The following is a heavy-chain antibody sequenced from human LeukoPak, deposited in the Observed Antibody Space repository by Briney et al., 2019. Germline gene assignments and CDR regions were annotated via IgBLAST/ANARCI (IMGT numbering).Heavy chain of an antibody. J-gene: IGHJ4*02. CDR3: AKAGNWALDY. V-gene: IGHV3-23*01. CDR1: GFTFSSYA. D-gene: IGHD7-27*01. Sequence: PGGSLRLSCAASGFTFSSYAMSWVRQAPGRGLEWVSVISGSGGSTYYADSVKGRFTISRDNSKNTLYLQMNSLRAEDTAVYYCAKAGNWALDYWGQGTLVTVSS. CDR2: ISGSGGST.